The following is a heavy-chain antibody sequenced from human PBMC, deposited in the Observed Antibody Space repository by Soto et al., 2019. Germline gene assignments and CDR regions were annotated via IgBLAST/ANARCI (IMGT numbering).Heavy chain of an antibody. Sequence: SETLSLTCTVSGGSISSYYWSWIRQPPGKGLEWIGYIYYSGSTNYNPSLKSRVTISVDTSKNQFSLKLSSVTAADTAVYYCARGIAAAGVDYWGQGTLVTVSS. CDR1: GGSISSYY. CDR3: ARGIAAAGVDY. J-gene: IGHJ4*02. D-gene: IGHD6-13*01. V-gene: IGHV4-59*12. CDR2: IYYSGST.